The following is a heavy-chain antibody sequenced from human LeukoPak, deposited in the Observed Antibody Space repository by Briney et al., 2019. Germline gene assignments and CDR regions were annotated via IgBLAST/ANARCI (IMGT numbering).Heavy chain of an antibody. J-gene: IGHJ4*02. CDR1: GYTFTGHY. D-gene: IGHD5-12*01. CDR3: ARDLATIDGIAWYYFEN. CDR2: INPNTGGT. Sequence: ASVKVSCKASGYTFTGHYIHWVRQAPGQGFEWMGWINPNTGGTDYAQKFQDRIAISTYTSISTTYMELSSLRSDDTALYYCARDLATIDGIAWYYFENWGPGTLVTVSS. V-gene: IGHV1-2*02.